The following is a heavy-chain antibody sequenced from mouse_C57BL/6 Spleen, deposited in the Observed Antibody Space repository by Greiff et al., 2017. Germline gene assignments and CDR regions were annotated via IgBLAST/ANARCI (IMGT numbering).Heavy chain of an antibody. CDR3: ARDGSFYYFDY. CDR1: GFTFSDYG. Sequence: EVKLQESGGGLVKPGGSLKLSCAASGFTFSDYGMHWVRQAPEKGLEWVAYISSGSSTIYYADTVKGRFTISRENAKNTLFLQMTSLRSEDTAMYYCARDGSFYYFDYWGQGTTLTVSS. J-gene: IGHJ2*01. V-gene: IGHV5-17*01. CDR2: ISSGSSTI. D-gene: IGHD1-1*01.